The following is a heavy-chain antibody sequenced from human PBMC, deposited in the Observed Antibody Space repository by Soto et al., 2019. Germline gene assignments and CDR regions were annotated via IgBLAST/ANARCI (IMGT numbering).Heavy chain of an antibody. CDR3: ARRPRGTVTNTYYYGMDV. V-gene: IGHV4-39*01. J-gene: IGHJ6*02. CDR2: IYYSGST. Sequence: SETLSLTCTVSGGSISSSSYYWGWIRQPPGKGLEWIGSIYYSGSTYYNPSLKSRVTISVDTSKNQFSLKLSSVTAADTAVYYCARRPRGTVTNTYYYGMDVWGQGTTVTVSS. D-gene: IGHD4-17*01. CDR1: GGSISSSSYY.